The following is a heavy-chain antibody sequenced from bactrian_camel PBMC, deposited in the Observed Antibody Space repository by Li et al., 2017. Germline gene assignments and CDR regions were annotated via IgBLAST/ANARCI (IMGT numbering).Heavy chain of an antibody. D-gene: IGHD7*01. Sequence: HVQLVESGGGSVKAGGSLRLSCSASGDIGSIDAFGWFRLAPGKEREGVAALYIGTGGSATSTTYYGDSVKGRFAISQDNAKHTVYLQMSSLKPEDTAMYYCAAGEWVAAPDRESEYNYWGQGTQVTVS. V-gene: IGHV3S54*01. CDR1: GDIGSIDA. CDR3: AAGEWVAAPDRESEYNY. J-gene: IGHJ4*01. CDR2: LYIGTGGSATSTT.